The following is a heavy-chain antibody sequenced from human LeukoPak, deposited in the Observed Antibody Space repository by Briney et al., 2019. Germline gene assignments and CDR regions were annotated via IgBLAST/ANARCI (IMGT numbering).Heavy chain of an antibody. J-gene: IGHJ6*02. CDR2: ISRSVSTI. Sequence: TGGSLRLSCAASGFTFNSYEVNWVRQAPGKGLEWVSYISRSVSTIYYAGSVKGRFTISRDNAKNSLYLQMNSLRAEDTALYYCARVGYCSSASCPKNYGMDVWGQGTTVTVSS. CDR1: GFTFNSYE. D-gene: IGHD2-2*01. V-gene: IGHV3-48*03. CDR3: ARVGYCSSASCPKNYGMDV.